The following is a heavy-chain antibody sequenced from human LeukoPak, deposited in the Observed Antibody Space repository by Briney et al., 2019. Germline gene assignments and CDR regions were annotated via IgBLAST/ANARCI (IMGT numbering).Heavy chain of an antibody. CDR1: GYTFTDYY. V-gene: IGHV1-2*02. CDR2: INPNSGDT. Sequence: ASVKVSCKASGYTFTDYYLHWVRQAPGRGFEWMGWINPNSGDTNYAQKFQGRVTMTRDTSISTAHMEMSRLRSDDTAVYYCAGANFLYCSSTTCLFDYWGQGTLVTVSS. J-gene: IGHJ4*02. CDR3: AGANFLYCSSTTCLFDY. D-gene: IGHD2-2*01.